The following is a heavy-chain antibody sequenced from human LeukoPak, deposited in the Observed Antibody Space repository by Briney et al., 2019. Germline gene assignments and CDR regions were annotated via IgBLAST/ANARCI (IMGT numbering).Heavy chain of an antibody. CDR3: AKGRDSYAILDY. J-gene: IGHJ4*02. D-gene: IGHD2-8*01. Sequence: GGSLRLSCAASGFTFSNYGMNWVRQAPGKGLEWVSAISGSGGSTYYANSVKGRFTTSRDNYKSTLYLQMSSLRAEDTAVYYCAKGRDSYAILDYWGQGTLVTVSS. CDR2: ISGSGGST. CDR1: GFTFSNYG. V-gene: IGHV3-23*01.